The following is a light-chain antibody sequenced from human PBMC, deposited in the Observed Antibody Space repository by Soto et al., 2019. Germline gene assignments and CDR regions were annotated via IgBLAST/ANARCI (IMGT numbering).Light chain of an antibody. Sequence: EIVLTQSPGTLSLSPGERATLSCRASQSVSSSYLAWYQQKPGQAPRLLIHGASSMATGIPDRFSGSGAGTDFTLTISRLEPEDFAVYYCQQYGSSPYTFGQRNQLQIK. CDR1: QSVSSSY. J-gene: IGKJ2*01. CDR2: GAS. CDR3: QQYGSSPYT. V-gene: IGKV3-20*01.